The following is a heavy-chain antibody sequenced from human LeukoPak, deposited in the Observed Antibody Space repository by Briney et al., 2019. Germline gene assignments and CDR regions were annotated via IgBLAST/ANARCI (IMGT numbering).Heavy chain of an antibody. D-gene: IGHD2-2*01. CDR2: IYHSGST. V-gene: IGHV4-4*02. CDR3: ARDLYIVVVPAGYWYFDL. Sequence: SETLSLTCAVSGGSTSSSNWWSWVRQPPGKGLEWIGEIYHSGSTNYSPSLKSRVTISVDKSKNQFSLKLSSVTAADTAVYYCARDLYIVVVPAGYWYFDLWGRGTLVTVSS. J-gene: IGHJ2*01. CDR1: GGSTSSSNW.